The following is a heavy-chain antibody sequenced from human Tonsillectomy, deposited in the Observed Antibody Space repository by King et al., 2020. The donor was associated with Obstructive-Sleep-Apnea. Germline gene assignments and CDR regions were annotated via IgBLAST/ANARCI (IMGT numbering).Heavy chain of an antibody. CDR3: AFDFWSAYSFDY. J-gene: IGHJ4*02. CDR1: GFTFSIYS. CDR2: ISVGSSCM. V-gene: IGHV3-48*04. D-gene: IGHD3-3*01. Sequence: VQLVESGGGLVQPGGSLRLSCAASGFTFSIYSMNWVRQAPGKGLERVSYISVGSSCMCYADSVKCRFTISRDNAKNSLYLQMNSLRAEDTAVYYWAFDFWSAYSFDYWGQGTLVTVSS.